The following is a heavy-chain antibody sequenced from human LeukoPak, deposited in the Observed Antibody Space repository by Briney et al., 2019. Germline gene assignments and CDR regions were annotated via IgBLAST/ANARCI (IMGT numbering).Heavy chain of an antibody. D-gene: IGHD3-9*01. Sequence: GGSLRLSCAASGFTVSSNYMSWVRQAPGKGLECVSYISSSSSIIYYADSVKGRFTISRDNAKKSLYLQMNSLRAEDTAVYYCARSPTGSYSYWFDPWGQGTLVTVSS. V-gene: IGHV3-48*04. CDR2: ISSSSSII. CDR3: ARSPTGSYSYWFDP. CDR1: GFTVSSNY. J-gene: IGHJ5*02.